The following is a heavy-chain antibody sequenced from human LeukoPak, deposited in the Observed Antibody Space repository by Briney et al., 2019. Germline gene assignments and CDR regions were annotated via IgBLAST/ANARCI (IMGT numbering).Heavy chain of an antibody. CDR2: ISSSGSSI. Sequence: GGSLRLSCAASGFTFSNYEMNWVRQAPGKGLEWVSYISSSGSSIYYADSVKGRFTISRDSAKNSLYLQMNSLRAEDTAVYYCARDGEDYDSSGYYYYFDHWGQGTLVTVSS. D-gene: IGHD3-22*01. V-gene: IGHV3-48*03. CDR3: ARDGEDYDSSGYYYYFDH. J-gene: IGHJ4*02. CDR1: GFTFSNYE.